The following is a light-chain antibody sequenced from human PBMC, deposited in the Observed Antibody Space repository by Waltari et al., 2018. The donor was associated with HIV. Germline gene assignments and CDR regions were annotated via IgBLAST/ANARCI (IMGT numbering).Light chain of an antibody. J-gene: IGKJ1*01. CDR2: DSS. CDR1: PSVSTY. V-gene: IGKV3-15*01. Sequence: EIVVTQFPAALSVSPGERASLSCTVSPSVSTYLAWYHQVPGQAPRLLISDSSNRATGVPVRFSGSGSGTHFILTISSLQSEDSGVYYCQQYSDWPRAFGLGTKVEV. CDR3: QQYSDWPRA.